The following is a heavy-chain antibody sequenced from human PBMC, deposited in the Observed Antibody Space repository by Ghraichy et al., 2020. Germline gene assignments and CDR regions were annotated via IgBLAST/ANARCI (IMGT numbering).Heavy chain of an antibody. J-gene: IGHJ6*02. D-gene: IGHD2-8*01. CDR2: LSGSGDTT. CDR3: AKALYGRSYYAMDV. V-gene: IGHV3-23*01. CDR1: GFTFSSYA. Sequence: GESLNISCAASGFTFSSYAMTWVRQAPGKGLEWVSALSGSGDTTYYADSVKGRFTISRDNSENTLYLQMNSLRAEDTAVYYCAKALYGRSYYAMDVWGQGTTVTVSS.